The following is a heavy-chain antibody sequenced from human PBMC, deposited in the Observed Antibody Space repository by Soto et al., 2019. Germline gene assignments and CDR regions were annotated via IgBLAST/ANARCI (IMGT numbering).Heavy chain of an antibody. V-gene: IGHV1-8*01. CDR3: AMLPYYDVWSGYYPNWFDP. D-gene: IGHD3-3*01. CDR2: MNPNSGNT. Sequence: QVQLVQSGAEVKKPGASVKVSCKASGYTFTSYDINWVRQATGQGLEWMGWMNPNSGNTGYSQKFQGRVTMTRNTSISTAYMELSSLRSEDTAVYYCAMLPYYDVWSGYYPNWFDPWGQGTLVTVSS. CDR1: GYTFTSYD. J-gene: IGHJ5*02.